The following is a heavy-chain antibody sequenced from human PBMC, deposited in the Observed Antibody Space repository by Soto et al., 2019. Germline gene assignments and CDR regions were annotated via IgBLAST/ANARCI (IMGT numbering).Heavy chain of an antibody. D-gene: IGHD2-21*01. CDR3: ARAVMAHYYYGMDV. Sequence: GGSLRLSCAASGFTFSSYSMNWVRQAPGKGLEWVSSISSSSSYIYYADSVKGRFTISRDNAKNSLYLQMNSLRAEDTAVYYCARAVMAHYYYGMDVWGQGTTVTVSS. CDR1: GFTFSSYS. J-gene: IGHJ6*02. CDR2: ISSSSSYI. V-gene: IGHV3-21*01.